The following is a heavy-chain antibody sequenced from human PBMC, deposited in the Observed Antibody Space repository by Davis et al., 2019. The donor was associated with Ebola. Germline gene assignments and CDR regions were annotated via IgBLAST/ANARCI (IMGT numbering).Heavy chain of an antibody. Sequence: PSETLSLTCAVYGGSFSGYYWSWIRQPPGKGLEWIGEINHSGSTNYNPSLKSRVTISVDTSKNQFSLKLSSVTAADTAVYYCARARRRCSSTSCYGPPAPNYYYGMDVWGQGTTVTVSS. CDR3: ARARRRCSSTSCYGPPAPNYYYGMDV. CDR2: INHSGST. V-gene: IGHV4-34*01. D-gene: IGHD2-2*01. CDR1: GGSFSGYY. J-gene: IGHJ6*02.